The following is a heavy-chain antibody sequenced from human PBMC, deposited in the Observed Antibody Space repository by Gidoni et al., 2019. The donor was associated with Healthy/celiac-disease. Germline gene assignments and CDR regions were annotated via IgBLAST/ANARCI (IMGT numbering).Heavy chain of an antibody. J-gene: IGHJ4*02. Sequence: QVQLVQSGAEVKKPGASVKVSCKASGYTFTSYYMHWVRQAPGQGLEWMGIINPSGGSTRYAQKFQRRVTMTRDTSTSTVYMELSSLRSEDTAMYYCARDRHRLPDYWGQGTLVTVSS. CDR1: GYTFTSYY. CDR3: ARDRHRLPDY. V-gene: IGHV1-46*01. CDR2: INPSGGST.